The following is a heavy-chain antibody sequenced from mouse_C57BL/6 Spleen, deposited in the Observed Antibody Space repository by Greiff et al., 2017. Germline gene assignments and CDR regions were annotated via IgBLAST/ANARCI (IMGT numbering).Heavy chain of an antibody. D-gene: IGHD1-1*01. Sequence: VHVKQSGAELVKPGASVKLSCTASGFNIKDYYMHWVKQRTEQGLEWIGRIDPEDGETKYAPKFQGKATITADTSSNTAYLQLSSLTSEDTAVYYCARGMDYGSSYYAMDYWGQGTSVTVSS. J-gene: IGHJ4*01. CDR3: ARGMDYGSSYYAMDY. V-gene: IGHV14-2*01. CDR1: GFNIKDYY. CDR2: IDPEDGET.